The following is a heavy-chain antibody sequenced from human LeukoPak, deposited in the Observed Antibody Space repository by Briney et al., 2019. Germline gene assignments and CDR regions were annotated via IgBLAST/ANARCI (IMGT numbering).Heavy chain of an antibody. CDR3: TTEVGGQGY. Sequence: GGSLRLSCAASRFTFSNAWLSWVRQAPGKGLEWVGRIRTKGEGATTDYAAPVKGRFTISRDDSKHMLYLQMNSLKTEDTAVYYCTTEVGGQGYWGQGTLVTVSS. J-gene: IGHJ4*02. V-gene: IGHV3-15*01. CDR2: IRTKGEGATT. D-gene: IGHD2-15*01. CDR1: RFTFSNAW.